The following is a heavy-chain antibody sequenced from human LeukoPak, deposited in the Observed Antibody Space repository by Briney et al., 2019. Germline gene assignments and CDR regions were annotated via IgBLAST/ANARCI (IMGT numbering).Heavy chain of an antibody. J-gene: IGHJ2*01. CDR2: INPSGGST. D-gene: IGHD3-10*01. V-gene: IGHV1-46*01. CDR1: GYTFTSYY. Sequence: ASVKVSCKASGYTFTSYYMHWVRQAPGQGLEWMGIINPSGGSTSYAQKFQGRVTMTRDTSTSTVYMELSSLRSEDTAVYYCARVLGSYGSGSYWHFDLWGRGTLVTVSS. CDR3: ARVLGSYGSGSYWHFDL.